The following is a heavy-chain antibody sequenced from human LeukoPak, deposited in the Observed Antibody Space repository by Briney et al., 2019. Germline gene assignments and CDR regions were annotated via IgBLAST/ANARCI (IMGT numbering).Heavy chain of an antibody. Sequence: PSETLPLTCTVSGDSISSGSYSWDWIRQPPGKGLEWIGSIYYGGNTYHNPSLKSRVTISVDTSKNQFSLKLSSVTAADTAVYYCARHRGGLPELNWYLDLWGRGTLVTVSS. D-gene: IGHD3-16*01. J-gene: IGHJ2*01. CDR2: IYYGGNT. V-gene: IGHV4-39*01. CDR1: GDSISSGSYS. CDR3: ARHRGGLPELNWYLDL.